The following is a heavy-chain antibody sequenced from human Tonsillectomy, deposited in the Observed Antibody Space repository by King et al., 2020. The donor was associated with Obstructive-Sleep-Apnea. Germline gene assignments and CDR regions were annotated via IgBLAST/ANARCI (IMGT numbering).Heavy chain of an antibody. Sequence: QLQESGPGLVKPSETLSLTCTVSGGSISSSSYYWGWIRQPPGKGLEWIGTIYYSGATYYNPSLKSRVTISVDTSKNQFSLKLSSVTAADTAIYYCARVVGIAVAGNVDDWGQGTLVTVSS. J-gene: IGHJ4*02. CDR2: IYYSGAT. CDR1: GGSISSSSYY. D-gene: IGHD6-19*01. V-gene: IGHV4-39*07. CDR3: ARVVGIAVAGNVDD.